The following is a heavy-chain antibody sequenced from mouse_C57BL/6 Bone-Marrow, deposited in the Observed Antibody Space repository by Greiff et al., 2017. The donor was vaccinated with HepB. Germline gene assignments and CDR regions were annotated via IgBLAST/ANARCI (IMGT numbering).Heavy chain of an antibody. V-gene: IGHV1-26*01. CDR3: ARERGSPFSY. CDR1: GYKFTDYY. J-gene: IGHJ3*01. Sequence: EVQLQQSGPELVKPGASVKTSCKASGYKFTDYYMNWVKQSHGKSLEWIGDTNPNNGSTSYNQKFKGKATLTVNKSSSTAYMELSSLTSEDSAVYYCARERGSPFSYWGQGTLVTV. CDR2: TNPNNGST.